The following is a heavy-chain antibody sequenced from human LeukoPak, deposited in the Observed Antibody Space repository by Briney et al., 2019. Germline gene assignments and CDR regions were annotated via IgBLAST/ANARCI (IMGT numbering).Heavy chain of an antibody. V-gene: IGHV1-69*06. J-gene: IGHJ4*02. Sequence: SVKVSCKASGGTFTNYSFSWVRQAPGQGLEWMGRVIPSFGPANYAQKFEGRVTITADKSTGTTYMELSSLRSEDTAVYFCSTALGGMPTPHPWGQGTLVTVPS. CDR3: STALGGMPTPHP. D-gene: IGHD3-16*01. CDR1: GGTFTNYS. CDR2: VIPSFGPA.